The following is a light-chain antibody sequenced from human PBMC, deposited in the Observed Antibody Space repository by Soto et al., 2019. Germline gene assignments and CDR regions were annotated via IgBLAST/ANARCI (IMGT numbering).Light chain of an antibody. CDR1: QSFSSSY. CDR2: GAS. Sequence: EVVFMQSPGTLPFSPLERATLSCMSIQSFSSSYLAWYQQKPGQAPRLLIYGASSRATGFPDRFSGSGSGTDFTLTISRLEPEDFAVYYCQHYATSLLTFGQGTKVDIK. J-gene: IGKJ1*01. CDR3: QHYATSLLT. V-gene: IGKV3-20*01.